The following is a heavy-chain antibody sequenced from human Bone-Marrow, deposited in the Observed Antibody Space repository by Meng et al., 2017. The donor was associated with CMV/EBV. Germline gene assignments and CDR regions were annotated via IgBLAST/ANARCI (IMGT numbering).Heavy chain of an antibody. D-gene: IGHD4/OR15-4a*01. CDR3: ASLPTIAYYYYGMDV. V-gene: IGHV3-20*04. CDR2: INWNGGST. CDR1: GFTFDDYG. J-gene: IGHJ6*02. Sequence: GESLKISCAASGFTFDDYGMSWVRQAPGKGLEWVSGINWNGGSTGYADSVKGRFTISRDNSKNTLYLQMNSLRAEDTAVYYCASLPTIAYYYYGMDVWGQGTTVTVPS.